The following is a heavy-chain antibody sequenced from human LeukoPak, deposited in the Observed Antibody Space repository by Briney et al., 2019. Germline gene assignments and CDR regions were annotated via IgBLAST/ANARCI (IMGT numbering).Heavy chain of an antibody. J-gene: IGHJ4*02. D-gene: IGHD2-15*01. CDR1: GFTFSSYA. CDR3: AKEGVVVVVAANDY. Sequence: GGSLRLSCAASGFTFSSYAMSWVRQAPGKGLEWVSAISGSGGSTYYADSVKGRFTISRANSKNTLYLQMNSLRAEDTAVYYCAKEGVVVVVAANDYWGQGTLVTVSS. V-gene: IGHV3-23*01. CDR2: ISGSGGST.